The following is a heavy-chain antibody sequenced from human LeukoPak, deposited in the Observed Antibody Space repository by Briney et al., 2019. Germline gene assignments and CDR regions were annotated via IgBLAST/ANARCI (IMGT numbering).Heavy chain of an antibody. CDR3: ARDGYYYDSSGSFDY. J-gene: IGHJ4*02. D-gene: IGHD3-22*01. CDR1: GFTFSSYW. Sequence: GGSLRLSCAASGFTFSSYWMSWVRQAPGKGLEWVANIKQDGSEKYYVDSVKGRFTISRDNAKNSLYLQMNSLRAEDTAVYYCARDGYYYDSSGSFDYWGQGTLVTVSS. V-gene: IGHV3-7*01. CDR2: IKQDGSEK.